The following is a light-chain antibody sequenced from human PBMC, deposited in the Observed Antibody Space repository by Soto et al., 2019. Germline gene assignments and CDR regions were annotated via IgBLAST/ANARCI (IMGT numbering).Light chain of an antibody. CDR1: QTISSW. CDR3: QQRSTWPPWT. Sequence: DIHMTQSPSTLSGSVGDRVTITCRASQTISSWLAWYQQKPGKAPKLLIYEASTLKSGVPSRFSGSGSGTDFTLTISSLEPEDFAVYYCQQRSTWPPWTFGQGTKVDIK. J-gene: IGKJ1*01. V-gene: IGKV1-5*03. CDR2: EAS.